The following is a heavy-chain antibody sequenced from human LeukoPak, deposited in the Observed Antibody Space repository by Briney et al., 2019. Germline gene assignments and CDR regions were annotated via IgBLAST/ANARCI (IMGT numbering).Heavy chain of an antibody. V-gene: IGHV3-23*01. Sequence: GGSLRLSCAASGFTFSSYAMSWVRQAPGKGLEWVSAISGSGGSTYYADSVKGRFTISRDNSKNTLYLQMNSLRAEDTAVYYCAKGGVYSGSYYSKGGLYYYMDVWGKGTTVTVSS. CDR3: AKGGVYSGSYYSKGGLYYYMDV. CDR1: GFTFSSYA. CDR2: ISGSGGST. D-gene: IGHD1-26*01. J-gene: IGHJ6*03.